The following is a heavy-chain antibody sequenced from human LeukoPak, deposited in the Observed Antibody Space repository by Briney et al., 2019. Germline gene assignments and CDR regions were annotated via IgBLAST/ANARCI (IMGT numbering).Heavy chain of an antibody. CDR3: ASKVALGY. J-gene: IGHJ4*02. CDR1: GFTFDDYG. V-gene: IGHV3-43*02. Sequence: PGGSLRLYCAASGFTFDDYGMHWVRQAPGKGLEWVSLISGDGGSTYYADSVKGRFTISRDNSKDSLYLQMNSLRSDDTALYYCASKVALGYWGQGTLVTLSS. CDR2: ISGDGGST. D-gene: IGHD7-27*01.